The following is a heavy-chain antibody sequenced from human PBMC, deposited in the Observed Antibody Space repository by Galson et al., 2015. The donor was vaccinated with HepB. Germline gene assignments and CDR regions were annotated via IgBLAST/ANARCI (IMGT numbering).Heavy chain of an antibody. Sequence: SLRLSCAASGFTFSSYGMHWVRQAPGKGLEWVAVISYDGSNKYYADSVKGRFTISRDNSKNTLYLQMNSLRAEDTAVYYCAKSRVGSYYISQLDDPWGQGTLVTVSS. CDR2: ISYDGSNK. CDR3: AKSRVGSYYISQLDDP. V-gene: IGHV3-30*18. CDR1: GFTFSSYG. D-gene: IGHD1-26*01. J-gene: IGHJ5*02.